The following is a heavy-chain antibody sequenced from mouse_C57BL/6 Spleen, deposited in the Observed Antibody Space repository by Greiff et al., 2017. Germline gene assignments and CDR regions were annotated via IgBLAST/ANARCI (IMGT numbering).Heavy chain of an antibody. CDR3: ARRGGYDAMDY. Sequence: VQLQQSVAELVRPGASVKLSCTASGFHIKNTYMHWVKQRPEQGLEWIGRIDPANGNTKYAPKFQGKATITADTSSNTAYLQLSSLTSEDTAIYYCARRGGYDAMDYWGQGTSGTVSS. J-gene: IGHJ4*01. V-gene: IGHV14-3*01. CDR1: GFHIKNTY. CDR2: IDPANGNT.